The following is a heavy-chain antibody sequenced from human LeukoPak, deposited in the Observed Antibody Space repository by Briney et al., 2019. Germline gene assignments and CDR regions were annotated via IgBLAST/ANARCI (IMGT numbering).Heavy chain of an antibody. Sequence: ASVKVSCKASGGTFRSSVISWVRQAPGQGLEWMGGIIPIFGPANYAQTFQGRVTITADESTSTAYMELSSLRSEDTAVYYCARGWGMIGTTYKYYMDVWGKGTTVTVSS. CDR1: GGTFRSSV. V-gene: IGHV1-69*13. CDR2: IIPIFGPA. CDR3: ARGWGMIGTTYKYYMDV. D-gene: IGHD1-7*01. J-gene: IGHJ6*03.